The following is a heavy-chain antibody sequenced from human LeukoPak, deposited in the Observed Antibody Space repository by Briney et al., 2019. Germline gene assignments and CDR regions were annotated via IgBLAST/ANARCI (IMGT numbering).Heavy chain of an antibody. CDR1: GFTFSSYG. CDR2: IWYDGSNK. CDR3: ARDEPGEGIDH. Sequence: PGGSPRLSRAASGFTFSSYGMHWVRQAPGKGLEWVAVIWYDGSNKYYADSVKGRFTISRDNAKNTLYLQMNSLRVEDTAVYYCARDEPGEGIDHWGQGTLVTVSS. J-gene: IGHJ4*02. D-gene: IGHD7-27*01. V-gene: IGHV3-33*01.